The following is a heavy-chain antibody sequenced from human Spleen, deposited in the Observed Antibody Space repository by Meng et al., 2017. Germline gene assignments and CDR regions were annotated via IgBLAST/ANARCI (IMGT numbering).Heavy chain of an antibody. D-gene: IGHD3-22*01. CDR1: GFIFSSYG. CDR3: VRKDPNYYESGGYLDS. Sequence: GESLKISCAASGFIFSSYGMHWVRQAPGKGLEWVAFIWYDGSHQYYGDSVKGRFTISRDNSKNTLYLQMNSLRGEDTAVYYCVRKDPNYYESGGYLDSWGQGTLVTVSS. CDR2: IWYDGSHQ. J-gene: IGHJ4*02. V-gene: IGHV3-33*01.